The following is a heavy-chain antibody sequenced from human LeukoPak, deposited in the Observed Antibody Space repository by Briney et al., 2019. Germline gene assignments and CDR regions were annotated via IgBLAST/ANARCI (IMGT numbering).Heavy chain of an antibody. V-gene: IGHV3-30*02. J-gene: IGHJ1*01. Sequence: PGGSLRLSCAASGFTFSSYGMHWVRQAPGKGLEWVAFIRYDGSNKYYADSVKGRFTISRDNSKNTLYLQMNSLRAEDTAVYYCAKDSYYGSGSTLSYFQHWGQGTLVTVSS. D-gene: IGHD3-10*01. CDR3: AKDSYYGSGSTLSYFQH. CDR2: IRYDGSNK. CDR1: GFTFSSYG.